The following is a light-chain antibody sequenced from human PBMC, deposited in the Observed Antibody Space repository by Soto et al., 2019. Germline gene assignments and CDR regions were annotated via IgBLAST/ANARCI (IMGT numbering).Light chain of an antibody. Sequence: QSALTQPASVSGSPGQSITISCTGTSNDIGGYNYVSWYQQHPGKAPKFIIYDVSNRPPGVSNRFSGSKSGNTASLTISGLQAEDEADYYCSSYTTSNTRQIVFGTGTKVTVL. CDR1: SNDIGGYNY. J-gene: IGLJ1*01. V-gene: IGLV2-14*01. CDR3: SSYTTSNTRQIV. CDR2: DVS.